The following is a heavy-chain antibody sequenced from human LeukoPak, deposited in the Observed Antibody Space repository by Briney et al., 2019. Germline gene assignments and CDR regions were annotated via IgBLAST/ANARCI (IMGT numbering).Heavy chain of an antibody. CDR2: ISSSSSYI. CDR1: GFTLSSHS. CDR3: ARDLYDSGAYSSPIDY. V-gene: IGHV3-21*01. Sequence: GGSLRLSCAAYGFTLSSHSMNWVRQAPGKGLEWVPSISSSSSYIHSADSVKGRFTISRDNAKNPLYLQMNSLRAEDTAVYYCARDLYDSGAYSSPIDYWGQGTLVTVSS. J-gene: IGHJ4*02. D-gene: IGHD3-22*01.